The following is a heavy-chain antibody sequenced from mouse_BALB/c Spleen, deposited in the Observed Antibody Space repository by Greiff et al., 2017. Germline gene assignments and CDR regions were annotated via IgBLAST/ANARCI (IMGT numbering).Heavy chain of an antibody. CDR3: ASGRIYYGYDNAMDY. Sequence: EVQLVESGPGLVKPSQSLSLTCTVTGYSITSDYAWNWIRQFPGNKLEWMGYISYSGSTSYNPSLKSRISITRDTSKNQFFLQLNSVTTEDTATYYCASGRIYYGYDNAMDYWGQGTSVTVSS. J-gene: IGHJ4*01. CDR2: ISYSGST. V-gene: IGHV3-2*02. D-gene: IGHD2-2*01. CDR1: GYSITSDYA.